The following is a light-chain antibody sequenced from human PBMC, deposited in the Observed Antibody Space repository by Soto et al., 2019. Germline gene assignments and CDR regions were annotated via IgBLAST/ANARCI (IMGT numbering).Light chain of an antibody. CDR3: QQYGSSPPLT. Sequence: EIVLTQSPGTLSLSPGERATLSCRASQSVSSSYLAWYQQIPGQAPRLLIYGASKMATGIPDRFSGSGSGTDFTLTISRMEPDDFAGYYCQQYGSSPPLTFGGGTKVEIK. CDR2: GAS. CDR1: QSVSSSY. J-gene: IGKJ4*01. V-gene: IGKV3-20*01.